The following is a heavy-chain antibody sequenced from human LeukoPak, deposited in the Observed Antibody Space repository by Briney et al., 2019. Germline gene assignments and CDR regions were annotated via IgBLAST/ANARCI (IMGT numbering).Heavy chain of an antibody. CDR2: ISGTGATT. CDR1: RFTFCTND. J-gene: IGHJ4*02. Sequence: LPGGSLRLSCAAYRFTFCTNDMRRVRQAPGRGPEWVSGISGTGATTHYADSVKGRFTISRDNSKNTLYLQMNSLRASETAVYYYCKANSWYVDFDYWGQGTLVTVSS. D-gene: IGHD6-13*01. CDR3: CKANSWYVDFDY. V-gene: IGHV3-23*01.